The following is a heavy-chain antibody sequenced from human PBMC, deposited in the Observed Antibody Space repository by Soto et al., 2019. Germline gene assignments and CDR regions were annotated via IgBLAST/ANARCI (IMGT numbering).Heavy chain of an antibody. Sequence: QVQLVQSGAEVKKPGASVKVSCKASGYTFTSYDINWVRQATGQGLEWMGWMNPNSGNTGYAQKFQVRVTMTRNTSISTAYMERSRLRSEGTAVYYCAMIPGMGEYYCDYWCQGTLVTVSS. D-gene: IGHD1-26*01. J-gene: IGHJ4*02. CDR2: MNPNSGNT. CDR1: GYTFTSYD. V-gene: IGHV1-8*01. CDR3: AMIPGMGEYYCDY.